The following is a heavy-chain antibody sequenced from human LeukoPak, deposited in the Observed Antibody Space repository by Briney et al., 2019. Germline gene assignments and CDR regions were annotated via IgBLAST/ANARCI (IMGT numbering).Heavy chain of an antibody. D-gene: IGHD4-17*01. Sequence: GGSLRLSCAASGFTFSTYAMSWVRQAPGKGLEWVSSISGSGGSTYYADSVKGRFTISRDTSKNTLYLQMNSLRAADTAVYYCAKDLYGDYVLYYWGQGTLVTVSS. CDR3: AKDLYGDYVLYY. CDR2: ISGSGGST. CDR1: GFTFSTYA. J-gene: IGHJ4*02. V-gene: IGHV3-23*01.